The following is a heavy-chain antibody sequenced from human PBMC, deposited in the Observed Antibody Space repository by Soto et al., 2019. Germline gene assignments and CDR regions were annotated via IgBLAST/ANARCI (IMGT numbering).Heavy chain of an antibody. CDR3: ASPKIAFYIWFDP. V-gene: IGHV4-30-4*01. Sequence: SETLSLTCTVSGDSISDVNYYWSWIRQSPDKGLEWIGHIYDGGSTYSNPSLKRRVTVSRDTSKNQFSLHLSSMSAADTAVYDCASPKIAFYIWFDPWGQGTLVAVS. CDR1: GDSISDVNYY. CDR2: IYDGGST. J-gene: IGHJ5*02. D-gene: IGHD3-3*02.